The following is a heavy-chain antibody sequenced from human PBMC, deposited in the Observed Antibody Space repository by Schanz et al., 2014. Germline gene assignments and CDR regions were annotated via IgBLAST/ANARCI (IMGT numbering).Heavy chain of an antibody. D-gene: IGHD6-13*01. CDR2: ISDSGGSK. CDR3: AKARYSSSWQYAGLDV. J-gene: IGHJ6*02. Sequence: EVQLVESGGALVQPGGSLRLSCVASGFTFSSYAMNWVRQAPGKGLEWVSGISDSGGSKYYVDSVEGRFTISRDNSKNTLYLQMNNLRAEDTAIYYCAKARYSSSWQYAGLDVWGQGTTVTVSS. V-gene: IGHV3-23*04. CDR1: GFTFSSYA.